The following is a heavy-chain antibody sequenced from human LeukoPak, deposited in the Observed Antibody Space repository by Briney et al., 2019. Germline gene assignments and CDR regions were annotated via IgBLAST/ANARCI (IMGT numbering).Heavy chain of an antibody. V-gene: IGHV3-23*01. CDR3: AKRYYDFWSGDPEYYFDY. CDR1: GFTFSIYA. D-gene: IGHD3-3*01. CDR2: ISSSGDST. Sequence: PGGSLRLSCAASGFTFSIYAMSCVRQAPGKGLEWVSGISSSGDSTDYADSVKGRFTISRDNSKNTPYLQMHSLRAQDTAVYYCAKRYYDFWSGDPEYYFDYWGQGTLVTVAS. J-gene: IGHJ4*02.